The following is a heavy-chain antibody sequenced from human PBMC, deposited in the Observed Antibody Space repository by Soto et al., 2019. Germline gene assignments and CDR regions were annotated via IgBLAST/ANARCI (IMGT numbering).Heavy chain of an antibody. CDR2: ISAYNGNT. Sequence: GASVKVSCKASGYTFTNYGIRWVRQDPGQGLEWMGWISAYNGNTKYAQKFQGRVTMTTDTSTSTAYMELRSLRSDDTAVYYCARGVGSGSYYNQYNWFDPWGQGTLVTVSS. CDR3: ARGVGSGSYYNQYNWFDP. CDR1: GYTFTNYG. J-gene: IGHJ5*02. D-gene: IGHD3-10*01. V-gene: IGHV1-18*01.